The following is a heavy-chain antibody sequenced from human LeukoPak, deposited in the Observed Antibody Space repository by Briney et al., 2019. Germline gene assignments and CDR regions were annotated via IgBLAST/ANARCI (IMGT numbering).Heavy chain of an antibody. CDR1: GFTFSSYS. D-gene: IGHD2-21*02. J-gene: IGHJ4*02. Sequence: PGGSLRLSCAASGFTFSSYSMNWVRQAPGKGLGWVSSISSSSSYIYYADSVKGRFTISRDNAKNSLYLQMNSLRAEDTAVYYCARRDWGYFDYWGQGTLVTVSS. V-gene: IGHV3-21*01. CDR3: ARRDWGYFDY. CDR2: ISSSSSYI.